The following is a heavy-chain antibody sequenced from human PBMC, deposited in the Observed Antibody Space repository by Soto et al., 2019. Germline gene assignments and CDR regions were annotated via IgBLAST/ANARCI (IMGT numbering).Heavy chain of an antibody. CDR3: ARDIDWNLDY. J-gene: IGHJ4*02. CDR1: GYSFTSYG. Sequence: QVQLVQSGLEVEKPGASVKVSCKASGYSFTSYGISWVRQAPGQGLEWMGWVYNGDTKYAQKVQGRVTMTTDIFTSTAYMELRSLRSDDTAVYYCARDIDWNLDYWGQGTLVTVSS. CDR2: VYNGDT. D-gene: IGHD1-1*01. V-gene: IGHV1-18*04.